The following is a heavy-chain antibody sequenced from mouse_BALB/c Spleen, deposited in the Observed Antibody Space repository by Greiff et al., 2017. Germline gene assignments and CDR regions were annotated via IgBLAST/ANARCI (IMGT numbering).Heavy chain of an antibody. Sequence: EVMLVESGGGLVQPGGSRKLSCAASGFTFSSFGMHWVRQAPEKGLEWVAYISSGSSTIYYADTVKGRFTISRDNPKNTLFLQMTSLRSEDTAMYYCARRASTMITADMDYWGQGTSVTVSS. CDR1: GFTFSSFG. J-gene: IGHJ4*01. V-gene: IGHV5-17*02. D-gene: IGHD2-4*01. CDR2: ISSGSSTI. CDR3: ARRASTMITADMDY.